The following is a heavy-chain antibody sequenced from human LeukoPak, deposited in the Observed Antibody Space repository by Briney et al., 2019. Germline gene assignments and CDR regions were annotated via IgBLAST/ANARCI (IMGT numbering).Heavy chain of an antibody. CDR1: GGSISSSSYY. V-gene: IGHV4-39*01. D-gene: IGHD3-9*01. CDR3: ARGVDSFFDY. CDR2: IYYSGST. Sequence: SSETLSLTCTVSGGSISSSSYYWGWIRQPPGKGLEWIGSIYYSGSTYYNPSLKSRVTISVDTSKNQFSLKLSSVTAAGTAVYYCARGVDSFFDYWGQGTLVTVSS. J-gene: IGHJ4*02.